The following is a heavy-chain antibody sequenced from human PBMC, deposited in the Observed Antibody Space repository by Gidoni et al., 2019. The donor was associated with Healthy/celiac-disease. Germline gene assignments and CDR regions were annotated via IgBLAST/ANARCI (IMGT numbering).Heavy chain of an antibody. Sequence: QVQLQESGPGLVTPSETLSLTCTVSGGSVSSGSYYCSWIRQPPGKGLEWIGYIYYSGSTNYNPALKSRVTISVDTSKNQFSLKLSSVTAADTAVYYGARDCRGSVLELLGMDVWGQGTTVTVSS. D-gene: IGHD1-7*01. V-gene: IGHV4-61*01. CDR1: GGSVSSGSYY. CDR2: IYYSGST. CDR3: ARDCRGSVLELLGMDV. J-gene: IGHJ6*02.